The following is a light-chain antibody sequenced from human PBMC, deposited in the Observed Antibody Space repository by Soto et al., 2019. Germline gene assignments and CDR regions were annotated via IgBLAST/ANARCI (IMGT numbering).Light chain of an antibody. CDR2: DAS. CDR3: QQRSNWLT. V-gene: IGKV3-11*01. J-gene: IGKJ4*01. CDR1: QSVSTS. Sequence: EIVLTQSPATLSLSPGERATLSCRASQSVSTSLAWYQQKPGQAPRLLIYDASNRATSIPARFSGSGSGTDFTLTISSLDPEEFAVYYWQQRSNWLTFGGGTKVEIK.